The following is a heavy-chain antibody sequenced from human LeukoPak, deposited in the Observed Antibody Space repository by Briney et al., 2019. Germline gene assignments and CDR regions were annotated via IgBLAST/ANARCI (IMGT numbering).Heavy chain of an antibody. CDR2: ISSSGSTI. CDR1: GFTFSSYE. CDR3: ARSLDSEYFQH. J-gene: IGHJ1*01. Sequence: GGSLRLSCAASGFTFSSYEMNWVRQAPGKGLEWVSYISSSGSTIYYADSVKGRFTISGDNAKNSLYLQMNSLRAEDTAVYYCARSLDSEYFQHWGQGTLVTVSS. V-gene: IGHV3-48*03.